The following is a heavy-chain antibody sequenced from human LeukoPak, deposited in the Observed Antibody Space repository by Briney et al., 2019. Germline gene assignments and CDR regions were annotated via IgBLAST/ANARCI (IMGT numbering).Heavy chain of an antibody. J-gene: IGHJ6*02. V-gene: IGHV1-18*04. CDR1: GYTFTGYY. Sequence: GASVKVSCKASGYTFTGYYMHWVRQAPGQGLEWMGWISAYNGNTNYAQKLQGRVTMTTDTSTSTAYMELRSLRSDDTAVYYCARDISSSGSYYRAWDYYYGMDVWGQGTTVTVSS. D-gene: IGHD1-26*01. CDR2: ISAYNGNT. CDR3: ARDISSSGSYYRAWDYYYGMDV.